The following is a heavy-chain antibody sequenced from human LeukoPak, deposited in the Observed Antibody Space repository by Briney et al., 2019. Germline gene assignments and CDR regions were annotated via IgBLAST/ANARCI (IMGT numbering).Heavy chain of an antibody. D-gene: IGHD3-22*01. Sequence: ASVKVSCEASGYTFTGYYMHWVRQAPGQGLEWMGWINPNSGGTNYAQKFQGRVTMTRDTSISTAYMELSRLRSDDTAVYYCARDRRVYYDSSGYSWWSFDYWGQGTLVTVSS. V-gene: IGHV1-2*02. CDR2: INPNSGGT. CDR3: ARDRRVYYDSSGYSWWSFDY. CDR1: GYTFTGYY. J-gene: IGHJ4*02.